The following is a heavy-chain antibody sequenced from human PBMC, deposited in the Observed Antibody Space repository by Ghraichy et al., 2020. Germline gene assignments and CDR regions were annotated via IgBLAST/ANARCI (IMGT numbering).Heavy chain of an antibody. V-gene: IGHV4-4*02. J-gene: IGHJ4*02. CDR3: ASFYGSGSYAFFDY. CDR1: GGSISSSNW. Sequence: SETLSLTCAVSGGSISSSNWWSWVRQPPGKGLEWIGEIYHSGSTNYNPSLKSRVTISVDKSKNQFSLKLSSVTAADTAVYYCASFYGSGSYAFFDYWGQGTWSPPPQ. D-gene: IGHD3-10*01. CDR2: IYHSGST.